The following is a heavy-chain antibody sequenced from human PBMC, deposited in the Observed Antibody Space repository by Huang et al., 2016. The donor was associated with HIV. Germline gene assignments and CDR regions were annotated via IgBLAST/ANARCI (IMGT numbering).Heavy chain of an antibody. J-gene: IGHJ1*01. D-gene: IGHD6-13*01. CDR2: IWHDGSNK. CDR3: AKTLDGSGSRWLKVHLQQ. CDR1: GFIFSNYA. Sequence: QVQLVESGGGVAQPGRSLRLSCAVSGFIFSNYAMHWVLQVPGKGVEGVAVIWHDGSNKYYIAAVNGRFTVSRDNSRNSVFLQMNSLRPEDTAVYYCAKTLDGSGSRWLKVHLQQWGQGTLVTVSS. V-gene: IGHV3-30*18.